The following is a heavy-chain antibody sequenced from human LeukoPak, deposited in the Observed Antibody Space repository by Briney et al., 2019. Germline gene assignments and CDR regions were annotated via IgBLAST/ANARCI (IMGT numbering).Heavy chain of an antibody. CDR2: IYYSGST. CDR1: GGSISSSSYY. D-gene: IGHD3-10*01. J-gene: IGHJ5*02. V-gene: IGHV4-39*07. CDR3: ARDMMVRGVITDNWFDP. Sequence: SQTLSLTCTVSGGSISSSSYYWGWIRQPPGKGLEWIGSIYYSGSTYYNPSLKSRVTISVDTSRNQFSLKLSSVTAADTAVYYCARDMMVRGVITDNWFDPWGQGTLVTVSS.